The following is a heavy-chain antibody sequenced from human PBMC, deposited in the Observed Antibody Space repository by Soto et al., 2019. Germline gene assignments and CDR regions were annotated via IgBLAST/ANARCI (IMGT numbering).Heavy chain of an antibody. D-gene: IGHD2-15*01. Sequence: QVQLQESGPGLVKPSQTLSLTCTVSGGSISSGNYYWSWIRQPPGKGLEWIGFISYIGSTYYSTSHMSRVTISVDTSKIQFSLNLSFVTAADTAVYYCATMGTPATGLYFFDYWGQGSLVTVSS. CDR3: ATMGTPATGLYFFDY. J-gene: IGHJ4*02. CDR1: GGSISSGNYY. CDR2: ISYIGST. V-gene: IGHV4-30-4*01.